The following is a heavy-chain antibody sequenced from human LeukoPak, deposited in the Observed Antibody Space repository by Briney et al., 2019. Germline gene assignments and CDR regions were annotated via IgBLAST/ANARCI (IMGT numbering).Heavy chain of an antibody. CDR2: IYPGDSDT. J-gene: IGHJ4*02. CDR3: ARRDYYDSSNYYYFDY. V-gene: IGHV5-51*01. D-gene: IGHD3-22*01. Sequence: GESLKISCKGSGYSFISYWIGWVRQMPGKGLEWMGIIYPGDSDTRYSPSFQGQVTISADKSISTAYLQWSSLKASDTAMYYCARRDYYDSSNYYYFDYWGQGTLVTVSS. CDR1: GYSFISYW.